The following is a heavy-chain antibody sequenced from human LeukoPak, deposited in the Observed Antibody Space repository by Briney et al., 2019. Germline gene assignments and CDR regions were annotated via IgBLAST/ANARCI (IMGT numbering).Heavy chain of an antibody. V-gene: IGHV4-59*01. CDR2: IYYSGST. CDR1: GGSISSYY. D-gene: IGHD6-25*01. J-gene: IGHJ5*02. CDR3: AIAEFGYSSVSSPGWFDP. Sequence: SETLSLTCTVSGGSISSYYWSWIRQPPGKGLEWIGYIYYSGSTNYNPSLKSRVTISVDTSKNQFSLKLSSVTAADTAVYYCAIAEFGYSSVSSPGWFDPWGQGTLVTVSS.